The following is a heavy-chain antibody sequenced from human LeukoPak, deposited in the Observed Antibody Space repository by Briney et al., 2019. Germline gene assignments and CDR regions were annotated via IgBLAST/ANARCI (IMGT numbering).Heavy chain of an antibody. Sequence: SETLSLTCTVSGGSISSGSYYWRWLRQPAGKGLEWIGRIYTSGSTNYNPSLKSRATISVDTSKNQFSLKLSSVTAADTAVFYCARVNWVIDYWGQGILVTVSS. CDR3: ARVNWVIDY. CDR1: GGSISSGSYY. J-gene: IGHJ4*02. CDR2: IYTSGST. D-gene: IGHD7-27*01. V-gene: IGHV4-61*02.